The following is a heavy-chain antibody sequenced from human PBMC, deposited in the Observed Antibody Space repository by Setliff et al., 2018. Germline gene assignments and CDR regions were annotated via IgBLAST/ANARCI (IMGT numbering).Heavy chain of an antibody. Sequence: PSETLSLTCTVSSGSISSDNYYWAWIRQSPGQGLEWIGNIDYSGSNYYYNPSLKSRATISRDTSSNQFSLKLFSVTAADTAVYYCAHSTTFDLHHDYWGQGALVTVSS. V-gene: IGHV4-39*01. CDR2: IDYSGSNY. D-gene: IGHD3-9*01. CDR3: AHSTTFDLHHDY. CDR1: SGSISSDNYY. J-gene: IGHJ4*02.